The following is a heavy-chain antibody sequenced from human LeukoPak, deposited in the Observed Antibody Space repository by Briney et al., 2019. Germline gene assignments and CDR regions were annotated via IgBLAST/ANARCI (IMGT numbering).Heavy chain of an antibody. Sequence: GGSLRLSCAASGLTASHSVNNAMSWVRHAPGKGLEWVSGITTSGSTYYADSVKGRFTISRDNSKNTLYLQMNSLRAEDTAVYYCAKGFRGRIAVANFDYWGQGTLVTVSS. CDR3: AKGFRGRIAVANFDY. CDR1: GLTASHSVNNA. CDR2: ITTSGST. V-gene: IGHV3-23*01. J-gene: IGHJ4*02. D-gene: IGHD6-19*01.